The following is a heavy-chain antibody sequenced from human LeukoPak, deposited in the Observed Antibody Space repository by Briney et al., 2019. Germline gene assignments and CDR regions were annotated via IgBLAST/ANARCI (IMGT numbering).Heavy chain of an antibody. CDR3: ARGRGYNSLSWFDP. CDR1: GGSISSSSYY. CDR2: IYYSGST. J-gene: IGHJ5*02. V-gene: IGHV4-39*01. D-gene: IGHD1-14*01. Sequence: PSETLSLTCTVSGGSISSSSYYWGWIRQPPGKGLEWIGSIYYSGSTYYNPSLKSRVTISVDTSKNQFSLKLSSVTAADTAVYYCARGRGYNSLSWFDPWGQGTLVTVSS.